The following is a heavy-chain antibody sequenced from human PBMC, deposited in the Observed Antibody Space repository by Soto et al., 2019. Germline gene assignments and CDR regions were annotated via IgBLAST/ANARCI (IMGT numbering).Heavy chain of an antibody. V-gene: IGHV4-4*02. CDR3: ARGGGYSSSWFLDY. Sequence: SETLSLTCAVSSGSIDNIYWWSWVRQPPGKGLEWIGETSHDGVTNYNPSLKSRVTISVDKSKNQFSLKLSSVTAADTAVYYCARGGGYSSSWFLDYWGQGTLVTVSS. D-gene: IGHD6-13*01. CDR1: SGSIDNIYW. J-gene: IGHJ4*02. CDR2: TSHDGVT.